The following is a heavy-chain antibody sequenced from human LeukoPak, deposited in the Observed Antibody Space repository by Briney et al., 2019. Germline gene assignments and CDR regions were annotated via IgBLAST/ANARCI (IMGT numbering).Heavy chain of an antibody. CDR1: GFSLSNARMG. Sequence: SGPTLVNPTETLTLTCTVPGFSLSNARMGVSWIRQPPGKALEWLAHIFSNDEKSYSTSLKSRLTISKDTSKSQVVLNMTNMDPVDTATYYCAREVSMTTVTTNFDYWRQGTLVTVSS. V-gene: IGHV2-26*01. D-gene: IGHD4-11*01. J-gene: IGHJ4*02. CDR2: IFSNDEK. CDR3: AREVSMTTVTTNFDY.